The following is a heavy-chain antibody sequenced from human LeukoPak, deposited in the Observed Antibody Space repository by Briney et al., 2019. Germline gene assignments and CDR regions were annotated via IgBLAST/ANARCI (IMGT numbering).Heavy chain of an antibody. CDR1: GGSISSYY. J-gene: IGHJ5*02. CDR2: IYTSGST. D-gene: IGHD2-2*01. V-gene: IGHV4-4*07. CDR3: ARYCSSTSCDKYNWFDP. Sequence: PSETLSLTCTVSGGSISSYYWSWIRQPAGKGLEWIGRIYTSGSTNYNPSLKSRVTISVDTSKNQFSLKLSSVTAADTAVYYCARYCSSTSCDKYNWFDPWGQGTLVTVSS.